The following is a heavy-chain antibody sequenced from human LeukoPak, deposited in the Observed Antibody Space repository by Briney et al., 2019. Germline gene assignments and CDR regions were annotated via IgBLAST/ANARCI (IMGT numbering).Heavy chain of an antibody. D-gene: IGHD1-1*01. CDR2: IYYSGST. J-gene: IGHJ3*02. Sequence: SETLSLTCTVSGGSISSSSYYWGWIRQPPGKGLEWIGYIYYSGSTNYNPSLKSRVTISLDTSKNQFSLKLNSVTAADTAVYYCTRRVATTGIYAFDIWGQGTMVTVSS. CDR3: TRRVATTGIYAFDI. V-gene: IGHV4-61*05. CDR1: GGSISSSSYY.